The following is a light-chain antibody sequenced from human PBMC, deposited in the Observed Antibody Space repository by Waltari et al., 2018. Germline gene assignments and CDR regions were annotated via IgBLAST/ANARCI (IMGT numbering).Light chain of an antibody. CDR2: DVT. CDR3: TSQTLDGVVL. V-gene: IGLV2-14*03. CDR1: GSAIDDSDF. Sequence: QSALTQPASVSGSPGQSITIPRTGRGSAIDDSDFVSWYQHHPGKGPRVIIYDVTNRPSGISDRFSASKSANTASLTISGLQPEDEGDYYCTSQTLDGVVLFGGGTQVTVL. J-gene: IGLJ3*02.